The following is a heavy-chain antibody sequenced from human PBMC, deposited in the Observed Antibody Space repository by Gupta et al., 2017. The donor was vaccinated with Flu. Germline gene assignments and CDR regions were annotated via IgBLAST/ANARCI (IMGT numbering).Heavy chain of an antibody. Sequence: RQPRGKGLEWIGSIYYSGSSYYNPSLKSRVTISVDTSKNQFSLKLSSVTAADTAVYYCARQDKRRDGYNFFYWGQGTLVTVSS. V-gene: IGHV4-39*01. CDR2: IYYSGSS. J-gene: IGHJ4*02. CDR3: ARQDKRRDGYNFFY. D-gene: IGHD5-12*01.